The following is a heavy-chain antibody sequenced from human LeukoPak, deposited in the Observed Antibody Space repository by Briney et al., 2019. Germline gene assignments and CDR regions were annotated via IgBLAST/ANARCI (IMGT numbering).Heavy chain of an antibody. J-gene: IGHJ4*02. Sequence: PSETLSLTCTVSGDSITSNYWSRIRQPPGKGLEWIGYIYTSGSTNYNPSLKSRVTISADTSKNHFSLKVTSVTAADTAIYYCARNSGWYVYDYWGQGTLVTVSS. CDR2: IYTSGST. CDR3: ARNSGWYVYDY. V-gene: IGHV4-4*09. CDR1: GDSITSNY. D-gene: IGHD6-19*01.